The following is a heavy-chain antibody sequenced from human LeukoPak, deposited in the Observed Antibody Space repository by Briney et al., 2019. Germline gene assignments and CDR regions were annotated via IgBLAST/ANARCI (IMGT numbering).Heavy chain of an antibody. CDR2: INPSGGST. Sequence: ASVKVSCKASGYTFTSYYMHWVRQAPGQGLEWMGIINPSGGSTSYAQKSQGRVTMTRDTSTSTVYMELSSLRSEDTAVYYCARDRPDSSGWYGGFDYWGQGTLVTVSS. CDR3: ARDRPDSSGWYGGFDY. V-gene: IGHV1-46*01. CDR1: GYTFTSYY. D-gene: IGHD6-19*01. J-gene: IGHJ4*02.